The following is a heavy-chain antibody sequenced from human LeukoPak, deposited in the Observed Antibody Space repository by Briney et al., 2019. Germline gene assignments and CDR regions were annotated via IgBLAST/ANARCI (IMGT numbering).Heavy chain of an antibody. CDR2: IYYSGST. V-gene: IGHV4-30-4*08. Sequence: PSETLSLTCTVSGGSISSGDYYWSWIRQPPGKGLEWIGYIYYSGSTYYNPSLKSRVTISVDTSKNQFSLKLSSVTAADTAVYYCARSSSSWYMTGDDAFDIWGQGTMVTVSS. CDR3: ARSSSSWYMTGDDAFDI. CDR1: GGSISSGDYY. D-gene: IGHD6-13*01. J-gene: IGHJ3*02.